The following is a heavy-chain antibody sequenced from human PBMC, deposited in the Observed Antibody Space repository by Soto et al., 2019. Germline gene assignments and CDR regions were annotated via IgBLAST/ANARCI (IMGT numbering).Heavy chain of an antibody. CDR3: ARDSPDIVAPAFDI. CDR2: IIPILGIA. CDR1: GGTFSSYT. D-gene: IGHD5-12*01. Sequence: ASVKVSCKASGGTFSSYTISWVRQAPGQGLEWMGRIIPILGIANYAQKFQGRVTITADKSTSTAYMELSSLRSEDTAVYYCARDSPDIVAPAFDIWGQGTMVTVSS. V-gene: IGHV1-69*04. J-gene: IGHJ3*02.